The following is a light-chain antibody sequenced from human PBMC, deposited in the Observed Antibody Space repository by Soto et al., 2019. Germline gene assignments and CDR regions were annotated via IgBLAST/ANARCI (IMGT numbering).Light chain of an antibody. CDR1: QSLSGW. V-gene: IGKV1-5*03. CDR3: QHYNGYPIT. Sequence: DIQMTQSPSTLSAFVGDRVTITCWASQSLSGWLAWYQQKPGKAPKLLIRKATSLESGVPSRYSGRGSGTEFTLTISSLQPDDSATYHCQHYNGYPITFGGGTKVEIK. J-gene: IGKJ4*01. CDR2: KAT.